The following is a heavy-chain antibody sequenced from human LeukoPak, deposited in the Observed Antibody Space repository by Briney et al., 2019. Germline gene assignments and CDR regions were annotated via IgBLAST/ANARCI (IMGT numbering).Heavy chain of an antibody. CDR1: GFTFSSYS. D-gene: IGHD6-13*01. J-gene: IGHJ2*01. CDR3: AKLRGDPLVLWYFDL. Sequence: QSGGSLRLSCAASGFTFSSYSMNWVRQAPGKGLEWVSSISGSGTNTFYADSVKGHFTISRDNSKNTLYLQMNSLRAEDTAVYYCAKLRGDPLVLWYFDLWGRGTLVTVSS. CDR2: ISGSGTNT. V-gene: IGHV3-23*01.